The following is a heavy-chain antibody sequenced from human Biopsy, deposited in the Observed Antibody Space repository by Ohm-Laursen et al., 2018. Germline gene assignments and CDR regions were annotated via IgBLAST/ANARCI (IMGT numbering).Heavy chain of an antibody. CDR3: ARVAGGYAYYYGMDV. V-gene: IGHV4-38-2*02. CDR2: IYYDGIT. D-gene: IGHD5-12*01. J-gene: IGHJ6*02. CDR1: GYSVTNDYY. Sequence: TLSLTCPVSGYSVTNDYYWGWIRQPPGKGLEWIGNIYYDGITYYNPSLKSRVAMSVDTSKNQFSLRLTSVTAADTAVYYCARVAGGYAYYYGMDVWGQGTTVTASS.